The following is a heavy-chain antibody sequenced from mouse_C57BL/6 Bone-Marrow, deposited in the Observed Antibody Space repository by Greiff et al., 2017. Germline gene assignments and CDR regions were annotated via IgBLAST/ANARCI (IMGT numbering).Heavy chain of an antibody. CDR3: ARDPYYGSSLVIPYYFDY. Sequence: VQLVESGAELMKPGASVKLSCKATGYTFTGYWIEWVKQRPGHGLEWIGEILPGSGSTNYNEKFKGKATFTADTSSNTAYMQLSSLTTEDSAIYYCARDPYYGSSLVIPYYFDYWGQGTTLTVSS. J-gene: IGHJ2*01. CDR2: ILPGSGST. D-gene: IGHD1-1*01. V-gene: IGHV1-9*01. CDR1: GYTFTGYW.